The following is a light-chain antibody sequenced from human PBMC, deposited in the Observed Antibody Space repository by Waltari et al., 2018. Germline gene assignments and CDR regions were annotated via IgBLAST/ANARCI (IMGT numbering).Light chain of an antibody. CDR2: YKSDSDK. J-gene: IGLJ3*02. CDR3: MIWHNSGWV. CDR1: RGINVGAYR. Sequence: QAVLTQPASLSASPGASASLTCTLGRGINVGAYRIHWYQQQPGSPPQYLLRYKSDSDKQQVSGVPSRFSGSKDASANAGILLISGLQSEDEADYYCMIWHNSGWVFAGGTKLTVL. V-gene: IGLV5-45*01.